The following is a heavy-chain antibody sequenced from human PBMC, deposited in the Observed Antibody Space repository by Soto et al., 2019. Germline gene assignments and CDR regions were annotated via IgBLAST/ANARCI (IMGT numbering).Heavy chain of an antibody. CDR2: ISAYNGNT. Sequence: VKLVQSGGEVKKPGASVKISCKASGYTFSSYGISWVRKAPGQGLEWMGWISAYNGNTNYAQKFQGRVTMTTDTSTSTAYMELRSLRSDDTAIYYCARTLNEWLLGLEWGQGTLVTVSS. CDR3: ARTLNEWLLGLE. D-gene: IGHD3-3*01. J-gene: IGHJ4*02. CDR1: GYTFSSYG. V-gene: IGHV1-18*01.